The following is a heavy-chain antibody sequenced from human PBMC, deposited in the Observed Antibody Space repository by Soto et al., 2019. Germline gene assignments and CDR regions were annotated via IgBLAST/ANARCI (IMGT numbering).Heavy chain of an antibody. V-gene: IGHV1-69*13. CDR3: ARVAGSYEGGDY. CDR2: IIPIFGTA. CDR1: GGTFSSYA. Sequence: GASVKVSCKASGGTFSSYAISWVRQAPGQGLEWMGGIIPIFGTADYAQKFQGRVTITADESTSTAYMELSSLRSEDTAVYYCARVAGSYEGGDYWGQGTLVTVSS. J-gene: IGHJ4*02. D-gene: IGHD1-26*01.